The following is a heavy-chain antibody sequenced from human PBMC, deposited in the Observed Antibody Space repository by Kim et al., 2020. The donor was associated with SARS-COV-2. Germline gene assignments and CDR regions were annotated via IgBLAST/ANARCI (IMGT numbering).Heavy chain of an antibody. J-gene: IGHJ4*02. CDR3: ARHPINSYDSGIYFDS. D-gene: IGHD3-10*01. CDR2: IYYSGTT. V-gene: IGHV4-39*01. CDR1: GGSISSKSYY. Sequence: SETLSLTCTVSGGSISSKSYYWGWIYQPPGKGLEWIGSIYYSGTTYYNPSLKSRVTISVDTSKNQFSLKLTSATAADTAFYYCARHPINSYDSGIYFDSWGQGTLVTVSS.